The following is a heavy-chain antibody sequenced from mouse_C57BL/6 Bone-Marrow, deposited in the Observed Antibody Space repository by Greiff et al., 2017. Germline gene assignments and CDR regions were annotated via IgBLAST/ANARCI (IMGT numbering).Heavy chain of an antibody. CDR2: IWRGGST. CDR3: AKNLFITTVVAMDY. D-gene: IGHD1-1*01. Sequence: QVQLKQSGPGLVQPSQSLSITCTVSGFSLTSYGVHWVRQSPGKGLEWLGVIWRGGSTDYNAAFMSRLSTTKDNSKSQVFFKMNSLQADDTAIYYCAKNLFITTVVAMDYWGQGTSVTVSS. V-gene: IGHV2-5*01. J-gene: IGHJ4*01. CDR1: GFSLTSYG.